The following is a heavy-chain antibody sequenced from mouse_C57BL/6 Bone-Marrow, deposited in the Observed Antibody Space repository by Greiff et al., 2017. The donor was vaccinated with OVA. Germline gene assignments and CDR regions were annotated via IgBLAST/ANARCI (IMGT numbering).Heavy chain of an antibody. CDR3: ARGITTVVAEDY. CDR1: EYNFPSHD. J-gene: IGHJ2*01. CDR2: INSDGGST. V-gene: IGHV5-2*03. D-gene: IGHD1-1*01. Sequence: EVMLVESGGGLVQPGESLKLSCESNEYNFPSHDMSWVRKTPEKRLELVAAINSDGGSTYYPDTLESRSIISRDNTKSTLYLQMSSLRSEDTASYDCARGITTVVAEDYWGQGTTLTVSS.